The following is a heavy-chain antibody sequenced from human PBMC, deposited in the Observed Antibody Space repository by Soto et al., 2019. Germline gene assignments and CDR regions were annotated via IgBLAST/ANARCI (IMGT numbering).Heavy chain of an antibody. Sequence: PGESLKISCXGSGYSFTSYWISWVRQMPGKGLEWMGRIDPSDSYTNYSPSFQGHVTISADKSISTAYLQWSSLKASDTAMYYCASSLFKDYSSSAYYYYYYGMDVWGQGTTVTVSS. V-gene: IGHV5-10-1*01. CDR1: GYSFTSYW. J-gene: IGHJ6*02. D-gene: IGHD6-6*01. CDR2: IDPSDSYT. CDR3: ASSLFKDYSSSAYYYYYYGMDV.